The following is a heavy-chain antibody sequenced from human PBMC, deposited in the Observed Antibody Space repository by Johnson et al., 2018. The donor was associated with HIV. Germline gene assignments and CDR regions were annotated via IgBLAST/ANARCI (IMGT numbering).Heavy chain of an antibody. V-gene: IGHV3-23*04. CDR1: GFTFSSYA. CDR2: ISGSGGST. J-gene: IGHJ3*01. CDR3: AKNWGSYGSEIDV. Sequence: VQLVESGGGLVQPGGSLRLSCAASGFTFSSYAMSWVRQVPGKGLEWVSAISGSGGSTYYADSVKGRFTISRDNAKNSLYLQMNSLRSEDTSVYYCAKNWGSYGSEIDVWGQGTMVTVSS. D-gene: IGHD3-10*01.